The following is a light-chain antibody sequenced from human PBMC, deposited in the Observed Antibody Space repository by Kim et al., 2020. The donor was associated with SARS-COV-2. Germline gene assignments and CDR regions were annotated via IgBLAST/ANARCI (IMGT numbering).Light chain of an antibody. CDR2: GKN. CDR3: NSRDNNGKVV. J-gene: IGLJ3*02. Sequence: VALGRKVTITCQGDSLRSYDASWYHQKAGQAPVLVIYGKNDRPSGIPDRFSGSRSGNTASLTITGAQAEDAADYYCNSRDNNGKVVFGGGTQLTVL. CDR1: SLRSYD. V-gene: IGLV3-19*01.